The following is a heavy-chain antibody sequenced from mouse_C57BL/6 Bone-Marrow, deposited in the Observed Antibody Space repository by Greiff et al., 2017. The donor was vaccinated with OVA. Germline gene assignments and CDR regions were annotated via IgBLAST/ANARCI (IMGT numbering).Heavy chain of an antibody. D-gene: IGHD2-5*01. V-gene: IGHV1-42*01. CDR1: GYSFTGYY. J-gene: IGHJ4*01. Sequence: VQLKESGPELVKPGASVKISCKASGYSFTGYYMNWVKQSPEKSLEWIGEINPSTGGTTYNQKFKAKATLTVDKSSSTAYMQLKSLTSEDSAVYYCARGDYSNYARAMDYWGQGTSVTVSS. CDR2: INPSTGGT. CDR3: ARGDYSNYARAMDY.